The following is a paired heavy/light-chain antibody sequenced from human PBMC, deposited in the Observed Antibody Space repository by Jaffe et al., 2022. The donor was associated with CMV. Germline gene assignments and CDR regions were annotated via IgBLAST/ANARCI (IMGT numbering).Heavy chain of an antibody. V-gene: IGHV3-23*01. CDR2: ISDTT. CDR3: AIPEAGSTWSHNY. CDR1: GFTFSTIPA. Sequence: EVQLLESGGGLVQPGGSLRLACAASGFTFSTIPAMNWVRQAPGKGLEWVSAISDTTYYADSVKGRFTISRDTSKNTLYLQMNSLRAEDTAVYYCAIPEAGSTWSHNYWGQGTLVTVSS. D-gene: IGHD6-13*01. J-gene: IGHJ4*02.
Light chain of an antibody. CDR2: YDS. Sequence: SYVLTQPPSVSVGPGQTARITCGGNNIGGQSVHWYQQKPGQAPLLVIDYDSDRPSGIPERFSGSNSGNTATLTITRVEAGDEADYYCQVWDNPSDHVVFGGGTKLTVL. J-gene: IGLJ2*01. V-gene: IGLV3-21*04. CDR3: QVWDNPSDHVV. CDR1: NIGGQS.